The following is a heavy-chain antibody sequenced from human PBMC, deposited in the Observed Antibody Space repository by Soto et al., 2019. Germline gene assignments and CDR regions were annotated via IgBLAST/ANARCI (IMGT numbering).Heavy chain of an antibody. CDR2: IYYGGST. J-gene: IGHJ4*02. Sequence: SETLSLTCTVSCDSISTDYWSWIRQSPGKGLEWIGFIYYGGSTNYNPSLKSRVTISVDTPKNQFSLKLSSVTAADTAVYYCAKNWNWGSLVHWGQGTLVTVS. CDR3: AKNWNWGSLVH. D-gene: IGHD7-27*01. CDR1: CDSISTDY. V-gene: IGHV4-59*08.